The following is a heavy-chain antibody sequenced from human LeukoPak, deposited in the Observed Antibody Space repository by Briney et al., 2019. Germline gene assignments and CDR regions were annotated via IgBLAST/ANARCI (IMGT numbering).Heavy chain of an antibody. CDR3: ASSPSYSVSSFDY. CDR2: IYHSGST. J-gene: IGHJ4*02. V-gene: IGHV4-38-2*01. CDR1: GYSISSGYY. Sequence: PSETLSLTCAVSGYSISSGYYWGWIRQPPGKGLEWIGSIYHSGSTYYNPSLKSRVTISVDTSKNQFSLKLSSVTAADTAVYYCASSPSYSVSSFDYWGREPWPPSPQ. D-gene: IGHD2-21*01.